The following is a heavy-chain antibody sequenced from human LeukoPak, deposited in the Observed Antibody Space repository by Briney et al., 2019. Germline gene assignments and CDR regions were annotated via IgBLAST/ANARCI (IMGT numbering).Heavy chain of an antibody. CDR1: GFTFSDYY. D-gene: IGHD5-18*01. J-gene: IGHJ4*02. Sequence: GGSLRLSCAASGFTFSDYYMSWIRQAPGKGLEWVSYISSSGSTIYYADSVKGRFTISRDNSKNTLYLQMNSLRAEDTAVYYCAKENETAMVTDGFDYWGQGTLVTVSS. V-gene: IGHV3-11*01. CDR3: AKENETAMVTDGFDY. CDR2: ISSSGSTI.